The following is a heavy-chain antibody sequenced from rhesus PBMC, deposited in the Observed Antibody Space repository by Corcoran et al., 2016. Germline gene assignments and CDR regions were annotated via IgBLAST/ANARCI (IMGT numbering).Heavy chain of an antibody. V-gene: IGHV4-122*02. D-gene: IGHD3-28*01. CDR2: ITYSGST. CDR3: ARDFTMIVVIGEF. J-gene: IGHJ1*01. Sequence: QVQLQESGPGLVKPSETLSLTCAVSGGSISSGYYSWSWIRQPPGKGLEWIGYITYSGSTSYNPSLKSRVTISRDTSKNQFSLKLSSVTAADTAVYYCARDFTMIVVIGEFWGQGALVTVSS. CDR1: GGSISSGYYS.